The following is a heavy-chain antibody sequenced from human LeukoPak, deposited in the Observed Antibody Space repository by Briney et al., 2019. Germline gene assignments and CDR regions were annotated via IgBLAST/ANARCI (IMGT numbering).Heavy chain of an antibody. CDR2: FDPEDGET. D-gene: IGHD2-2*01. CDR3: ASIAADIVVVPADTDRYYYYYMDV. Sequence: ASVKVSCKVSGYTLTELSMHWVRQAPGKGLEWMGGFDPEDGETIYAQKFQGRVTMTEDTSTDTAYMELSSLRSEDTAVYYCASIAADIVVVPADTDRYYYYYMDVWGKGTTVTVSS. J-gene: IGHJ6*03. V-gene: IGHV1-24*01. CDR1: GYTLTELS.